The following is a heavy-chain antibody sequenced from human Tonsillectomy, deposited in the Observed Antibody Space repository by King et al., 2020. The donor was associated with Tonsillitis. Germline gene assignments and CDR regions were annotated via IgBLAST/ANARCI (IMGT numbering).Heavy chain of an antibody. J-gene: IGHJ2*01. CDR3: AKHYNYYDSSGYSFYWYFDL. CDR2: ISGSGGST. CDR1: GFTFSSYA. V-gene: IGHV3-23*04. Sequence: VQLVESGGGLVQPGGSLRLSCAASGFTFSSYAMSWVSQAPGKGLEWVSAISGSGGSTYYADSVKGRFTISRDNSKNTLYLQMNSLRAEDTAVYYCAKHYNYYDSSGYSFYWYFDLWGRGTLVTVSS. D-gene: IGHD3-22*01.